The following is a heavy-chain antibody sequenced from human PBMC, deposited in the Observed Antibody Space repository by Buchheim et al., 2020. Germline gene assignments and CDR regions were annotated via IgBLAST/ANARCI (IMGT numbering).Heavy chain of an antibody. V-gene: IGHV3-23*04. CDR1: GFTFSSYA. CDR3: AKGGTYYYYYCMDV. J-gene: IGHJ6*02. Sequence: EVQLVESGGGLVQPGGSLRLSCAASGFTFSSYAMSWVRQAPGKGLEWVSAISGSGDGTDYAESVKGRFTISRDNSKKTLVLQMNSLRAEDTAVYYCAKGGTYYYYYCMDVWGQGTT. CDR2: ISGSGDGT.